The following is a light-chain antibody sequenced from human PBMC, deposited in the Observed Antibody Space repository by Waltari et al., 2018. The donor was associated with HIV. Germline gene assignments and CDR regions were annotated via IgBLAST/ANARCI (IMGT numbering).Light chain of an antibody. J-gene: IGLJ2*01. V-gene: IGLV2-8*01. Sequence: QSALTQPPSASGSPGQSVTISCTGTSSDVGGYNYVSWSQQHPDKAPKLRIYEVSKRASGVPVRCSGSKSGNTASLTFSGLQSEDEADYYCSSYAGSNVIFGGGTKLTVL. CDR3: SSYAGSNVI. CDR2: EVS. CDR1: SSDVGGYNY.